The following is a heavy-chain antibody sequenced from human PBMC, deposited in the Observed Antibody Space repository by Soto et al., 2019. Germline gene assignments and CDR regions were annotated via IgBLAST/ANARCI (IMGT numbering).Heavy chain of an antibody. CDR3: AKATSATLLAARPSNDAFDI. V-gene: IGHV3-23*01. Sequence: QTGGSLRLSCAASGFTFSSYAMSWVRQAPGKGLEWVSAISGSGGSTYYADSVKGRFTISRDNSKNTLYLQMNSLRAEDTAVYYCAKATSATLLAARPSNDAFDIWGQGTMVTVSS. CDR1: GFTFSSYA. J-gene: IGHJ3*02. CDR2: ISGSGGST. D-gene: IGHD6-6*01.